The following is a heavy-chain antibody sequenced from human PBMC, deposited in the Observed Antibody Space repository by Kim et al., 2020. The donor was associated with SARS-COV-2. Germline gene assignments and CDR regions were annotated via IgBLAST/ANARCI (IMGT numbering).Heavy chain of an antibody. V-gene: IGHV3-7*01. D-gene: IGHD6-13*01. CDR3: ARSRFPIVGIAAAGTFFDY. CDR1: GFTFSSYW. CDR2: IKQDGSEK. Sequence: GGSLRLSCAASGFTFSSYWMSWVRQAPGKGLEWVANIKQDGSEKYYVDSVKGRFTISRDNAKNSLYLQMNSLRAEDTAVYYCARSRFPIVGIAAAGTFFDYWGQGPLVTVSS. J-gene: IGHJ4*02.